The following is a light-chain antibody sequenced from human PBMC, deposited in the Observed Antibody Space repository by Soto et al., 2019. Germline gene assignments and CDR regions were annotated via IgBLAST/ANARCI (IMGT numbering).Light chain of an antibody. CDR1: SSDVGGYNY. V-gene: IGLV2-8*01. CDR3: SSYAGSNNLV. CDR2: EVS. Sequence: QLVLTQPPSASGSPGQSVTISCTGTSSDVGGYNYVSWYQQHPGKAPKLMIYEVSYRPSGVPDRFSGSKSGNTASLTVSGLQTEDEADYYCSSYAGSNNLVFGGGTKLTVL. J-gene: IGLJ2*01.